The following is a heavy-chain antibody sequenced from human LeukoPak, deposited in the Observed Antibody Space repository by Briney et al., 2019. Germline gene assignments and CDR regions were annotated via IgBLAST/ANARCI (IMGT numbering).Heavy chain of an antibody. CDR1: GYTFTSYD. D-gene: IGHD3-9*01. CDR3: ARCIDYDILTGYYFGAFDI. V-gene: IGHV1-8*01. CDR2: MNPNSGNT. Sequence: GASVKVSCKASGYTFTSYDINWVRQATGQGLEWMGGMNPNSGNTGYAQKFQGRVTITTNTSISTAYMELSSPRSEDTDVYSCARCIDYDILTGYYFGAFDIWGQGTLVTVSS. J-gene: IGHJ3*02.